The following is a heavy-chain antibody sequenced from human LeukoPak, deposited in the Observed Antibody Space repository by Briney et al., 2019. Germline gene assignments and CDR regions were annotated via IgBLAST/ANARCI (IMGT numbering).Heavy chain of an antibody. Sequence: PGGSLRLSCAASGFTFSSYAMHWVRQAPGKGLEWVAVISYDGSNKYYADSVKGRFTISRDNSKNTLCLQMNSLRAEDTAVYYCAREFPLNYYDSRALGAFDIWGQGTMVTVSS. V-gene: IGHV3-30-3*01. J-gene: IGHJ3*02. CDR3: AREFPLNYYDSRALGAFDI. CDR1: GFTFSSYA. CDR2: ISYDGSNK. D-gene: IGHD3-22*01.